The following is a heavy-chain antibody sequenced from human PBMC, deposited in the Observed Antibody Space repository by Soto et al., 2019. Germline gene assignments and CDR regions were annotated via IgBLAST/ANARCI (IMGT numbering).Heavy chain of an antibody. CDR3: SGWRVGVVEPLDS. CDR2: ISGSGGST. D-gene: IGHD1-26*01. J-gene: IGHJ4*02. CDR1: GFTFSSYA. Sequence: GGSLRLSCAASGFTFSSYAMSWVRQAPGKGLEWVSAISGSGGSTYYADSVKGRFTISRDNSKNTVYLQMNSLRVEDTAVYYCSGWRVGVVEPLDSWGQGTLVTVSS. V-gene: IGHV3-23*01.